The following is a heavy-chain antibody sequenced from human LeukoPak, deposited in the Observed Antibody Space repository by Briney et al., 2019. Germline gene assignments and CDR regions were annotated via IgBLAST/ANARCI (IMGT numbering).Heavy chain of an antibody. CDR3: ARESYYYDSSGYSAPGHLVDP. Sequence: GGSLRLSCAASGFTFSSYSMNWVRQAPGKGLEWVSSISSSSSYIYYADSAKGRFTISRDNAKNSLYLQMNSLRAEDTAVYYCARESYYYDSSGYSAPGHLVDPWGQGTLVTVSS. J-gene: IGHJ5*02. V-gene: IGHV3-21*01. CDR2: ISSSSSYI. D-gene: IGHD3-22*01. CDR1: GFTFSSYS.